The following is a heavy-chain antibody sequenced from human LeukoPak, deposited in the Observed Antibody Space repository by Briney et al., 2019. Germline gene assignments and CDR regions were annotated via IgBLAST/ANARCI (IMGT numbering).Heavy chain of an antibody. Sequence: APVKGSPTPSGYTFGAYLIPTVRHAPGQGLEWMGWINSNSGDTEYAQTFQGRVTMTRETTFSTLDMDLIGLRSDDTAVNYCASRRSWGHDLCVWEGLSTVSASS. J-gene: IGHJ6*01. CDR2: INSNSGDT. V-gene: IGHV1-2*02. CDR1: GYTFGAYL. CDR3: ASRRSWGHDLCV. D-gene: IGHD3/OR15-3a*01.